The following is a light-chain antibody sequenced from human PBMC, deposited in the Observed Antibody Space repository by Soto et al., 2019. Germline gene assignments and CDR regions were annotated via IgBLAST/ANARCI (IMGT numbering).Light chain of an antibody. CDR2: GAS. J-gene: IGKJ1*01. CDR3: HQYVSSPWA. Sequence: EIVLAQSPGTLSLSPGERATLSCRASQSVTNSFLAWYQQKPGQAPRLLIYGASRRATGIPDRFTGSGSGTDFTLMISRLEPEDFAVYYCHQYVSSPWAFGQGTKVEI. V-gene: IGKV3-20*01. CDR1: QSVTNSF.